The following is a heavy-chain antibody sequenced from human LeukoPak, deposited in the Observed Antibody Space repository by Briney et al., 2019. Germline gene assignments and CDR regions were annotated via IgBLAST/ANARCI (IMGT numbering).Heavy chain of an antibody. V-gene: IGHV3-66*01. Sequence: GGSLRLSCAASGFTVSSNYMSWVRQAPGKGLEWVSVIYSGGSTYYADSVKGRFTISRGNSKNTLYLQMNSLRAEDTAVYYCAKIGPVGAYYDYWGQGTLVTASS. D-gene: IGHD1-26*01. CDR2: IYSGGST. CDR3: AKIGPVGAYYDY. J-gene: IGHJ4*02. CDR1: GFTVSSNY.